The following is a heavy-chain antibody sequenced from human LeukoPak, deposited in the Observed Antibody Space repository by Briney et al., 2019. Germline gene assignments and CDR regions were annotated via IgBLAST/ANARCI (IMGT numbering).Heavy chain of an antibody. CDR1: GFTFNAFG. V-gene: IGHV3-74*01. D-gene: IGHD5-18*01. J-gene: IGHJ4*02. CDR2: INRDGSRT. CDR3: ARGGSDTAMAHDY. Sequence: PGGSLRLSCAASGFTFNAFGMNWVRQAPGKGLEWVSRINRDGSRTDYADSVKGRFTISRDDAKNTLYLQVNSLRAEDAAVYFCARGGSDTAMAHDYWGQGTLVTVSS.